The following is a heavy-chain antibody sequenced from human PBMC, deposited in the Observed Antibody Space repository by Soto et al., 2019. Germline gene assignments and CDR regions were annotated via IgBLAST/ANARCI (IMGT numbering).Heavy chain of an antibody. CDR1: GFTFSSDW. V-gene: IGHV3-74*01. CDR2: INMDGSVT. CDR3: ARGPRGVYGNDY. J-gene: IGHJ4*02. D-gene: IGHD2-8*02. Sequence: VQLVESGGGLVQPGGSLRLSCVASGFTFSSDWMHWVRQGAGKGLVWVSRINMDGSVTNYADSVKGRFTISRDNAENTVYLQMNSLRVEDTAVYYCARGPRGVYGNDYWGQGALVTVSS.